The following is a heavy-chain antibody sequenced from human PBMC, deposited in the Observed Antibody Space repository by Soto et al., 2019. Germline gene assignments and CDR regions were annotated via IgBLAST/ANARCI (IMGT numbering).Heavy chain of an antibody. Sequence: PGWSLRLSCASSVFIFSNFGMHWVRQAPGKGLEWVAVIWYDGSNEYYADSVKGRFTISKDNSKNTLYLQMNSLRAEDTAVYYCARDDIPGIAVATFGMDVWGQGTTVTVSS. J-gene: IGHJ6*02. V-gene: IGHV3-33*01. CDR1: VFIFSNFG. D-gene: IGHD6-19*01. CDR3: ARDDIPGIAVATFGMDV. CDR2: IWYDGSNE.